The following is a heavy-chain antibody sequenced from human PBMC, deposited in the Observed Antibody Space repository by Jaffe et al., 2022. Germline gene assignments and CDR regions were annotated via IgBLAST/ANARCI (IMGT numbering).Heavy chain of an antibody. CDR2: IYHSGST. CDR3: ARHELSAGFGEYDY. V-gene: IGHV4-38-2*01. CDR1: GYSISSGYY. J-gene: IGHJ4*02. Sequence: QVQLQESGPGLVKPSETLSLTCAVSGYSISSGYYWGWIRQPPGKGLEWIGSIYHSGSTYYNPSLKSRVTISVDTSKNQFSLKLSSVTAADTAVYYCARHELSAGFGEYDYWGQGTLVTVSS. D-gene: IGHD3-10*01.